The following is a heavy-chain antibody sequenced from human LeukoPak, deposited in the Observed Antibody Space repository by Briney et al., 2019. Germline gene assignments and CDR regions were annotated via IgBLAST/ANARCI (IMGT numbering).Heavy chain of an antibody. CDR3: ARSKPYGSGSYYLDAFVI. D-gene: IGHD3-10*01. J-gene: IGHJ3*02. Sequence: ASVKVSCKASGYTFTGYYMHWVRQAPGQGLEWMGWINPNSGGTNYAQKFQGRVTMTRDTSISTAYMELSRLRSDDTAVYYCARSKPYGSGSYYLDAFVIWGQGTMVTVSS. V-gene: IGHV1-2*02. CDR1: GYTFTGYY. CDR2: INPNSGGT.